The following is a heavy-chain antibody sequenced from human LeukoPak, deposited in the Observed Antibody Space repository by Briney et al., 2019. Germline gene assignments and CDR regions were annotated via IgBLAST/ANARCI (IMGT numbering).Heavy chain of an antibody. CDR1: GFTFSSYA. Sequence: GGSLRLSCAASGFTFSSYAMSWVRQAPGRGLEWVSAISGSGDNTYYADSVKGRFTISRDNSKNTLYLQMNSLRAEDTAVYYCAKDHSDGVIPYYFDYWGQGTLVTVSS. CDR2: ISGSGDNT. D-gene: IGHD3-16*02. CDR3: AKDHSDGVIPYYFDY. V-gene: IGHV3-23*01. J-gene: IGHJ4*02.